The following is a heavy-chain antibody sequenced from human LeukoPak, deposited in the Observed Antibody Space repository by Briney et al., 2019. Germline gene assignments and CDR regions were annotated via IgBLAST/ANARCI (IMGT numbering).Heavy chain of an antibody. V-gene: IGHV4-38-2*02. Sequence: SETLSLTCTVSGYFISSGYYWGWIRQPPGKGLEWIGSIYHSGSTYYNPSLKSRVTISVDTSKNQFSLKLSSVTAADTAVYYCARAGDLGPTVVTPLVPARWYYFDHWGQGTLVTVSS. J-gene: IGHJ4*02. CDR2: IYHSGST. CDR1: GYFISSGYY. CDR3: ARAGDLGPTVVTPLVPARWYYFDH. D-gene: IGHD4-23*01.